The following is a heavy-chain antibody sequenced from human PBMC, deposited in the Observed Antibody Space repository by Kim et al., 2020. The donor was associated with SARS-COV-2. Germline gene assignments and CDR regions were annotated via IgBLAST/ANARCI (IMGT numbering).Heavy chain of an antibody. D-gene: IGHD3-9*01. Sequence: SETLSLTCTVSGGSISSYYWSWIRQPPGKGLEWIGYIYYSGSTNYNPSLKSRVTISVDTSKNQFSLKLSSVTAADTAVYYCARAFTVETQLRYFDWLSPDGAFDIWGQGTMVTVSS. V-gene: IGHV4-59*01. J-gene: IGHJ3*02. CDR2: IYYSGST. CDR3: ARAFTVETQLRYFDWLSPDGAFDI. CDR1: GGSISSYY.